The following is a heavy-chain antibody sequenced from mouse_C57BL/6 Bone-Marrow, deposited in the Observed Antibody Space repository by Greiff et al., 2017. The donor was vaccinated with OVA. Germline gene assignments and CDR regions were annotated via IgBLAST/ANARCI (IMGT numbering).Heavy chain of an antibody. J-gene: IGHJ2*01. CDR1: GFTFSSYA. CDR2: ISDGGSYT. CDR3: GRGDNWPDY. D-gene: IGHD4-1*01. Sequence: EVKLMESGGGLVKPGGSLKLSCAASGFTFSSYAMSWVRQTPEKRLEWVATISDGGSYTYYPDNVKGRFTISRDNAKNNQDQQMSHMKSEDTARYYAGRGDNWPDYWGQGTTLTVSS. V-gene: IGHV5-4*03.